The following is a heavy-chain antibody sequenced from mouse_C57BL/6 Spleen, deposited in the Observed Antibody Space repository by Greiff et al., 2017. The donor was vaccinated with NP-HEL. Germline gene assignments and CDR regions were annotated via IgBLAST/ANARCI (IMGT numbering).Heavy chain of an antibody. J-gene: IGHJ3*01. D-gene: IGHD2-4*01. V-gene: IGHV1-54*01. Sequence: QVQLQQSGAELVRPGTSVKVSCKASGYAFTNYLIEWVKQRPGQGLEWIGVINPGSGGTNYNEKFKGKATLTADKSSSTAYMQLSSLTSEDSAVYFCAVFYDYDAYWGQGTLVTVSA. CDR3: AVFYDYDAY. CDR1: GYAFTNYL. CDR2: INPGSGGT.